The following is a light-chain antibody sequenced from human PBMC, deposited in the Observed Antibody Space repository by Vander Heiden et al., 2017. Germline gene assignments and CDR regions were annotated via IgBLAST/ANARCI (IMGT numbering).Light chain of an antibody. V-gene: IGLV3-21*02. CDR3: QVWDSSSDHRRV. CDR2: DYS. Sequence: YVLTQPPSVSAAPGQPARNTWGGKNIGSKRGHWCQQKPGQAPVLVVYDYSERPSGIPERFSGSNSGNTATLTISRVEAGDEADYYCQVWDSSSDHRRVFGGGTKLTVL. J-gene: IGLJ2*01. CDR1: NIGSKR.